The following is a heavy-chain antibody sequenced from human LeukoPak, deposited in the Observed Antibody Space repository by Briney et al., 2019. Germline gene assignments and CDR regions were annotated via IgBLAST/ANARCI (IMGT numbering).Heavy chain of an antibody. Sequence: ASVKVSCKASGYTFTGYYMHWLRQAPGQGLEWMGWINPNSGGTNYAQKIQGRVTMTRDTSISTAYMELSRLRSDDTAVYYCARGAPPDHVSTFDYWGQGTLVTVSS. CDR1: GYTFTGYY. J-gene: IGHJ4*02. CDR3: ARGAPPDHVSTFDY. CDR2: INPNSGGT. V-gene: IGHV1-2*02. D-gene: IGHD3-16*01.